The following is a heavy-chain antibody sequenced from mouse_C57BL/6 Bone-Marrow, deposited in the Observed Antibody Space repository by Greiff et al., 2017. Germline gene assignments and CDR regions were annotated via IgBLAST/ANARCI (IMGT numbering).Heavy chain of an antibody. CDR2: INPSNGGT. J-gene: IGHJ2*01. CDR3: ARRVYYYGSRWDYFDY. CDR1: GYTFTSYW. D-gene: IGHD1-1*01. V-gene: IGHV1-53*01. Sequence: QVQLQQPGTELVKPGASVKLSCKASGYTFTSYWMHWVKQRPGQGLEWIGNINPSNGGTNYNEKFKSKATLTVDKSSSTAYMQLSSLTSEDSAVCYCARRVYYYGSRWDYFDYWGQGTTLTVS.